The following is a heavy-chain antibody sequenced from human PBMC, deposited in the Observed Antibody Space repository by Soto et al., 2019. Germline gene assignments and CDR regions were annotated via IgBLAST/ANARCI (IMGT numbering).Heavy chain of an antibody. D-gene: IGHD6-13*01. J-gene: IGHJ6*02. CDR3: VNDKGEQQLATYYYYYGMDV. Sequence: GGSLRLSCAASGFTFSSYAMSWVRQAPGKGLEWVSAISGSGGSTYYADSVKGRFTISRDNSKNTLYLQMNSLRAEDTAVYYCVNDKGEQQLATYYYYYGMDVWGQGTTVTVSS. V-gene: IGHV3-23*01. CDR2: ISGSGGST. CDR1: GFTFSSYA.